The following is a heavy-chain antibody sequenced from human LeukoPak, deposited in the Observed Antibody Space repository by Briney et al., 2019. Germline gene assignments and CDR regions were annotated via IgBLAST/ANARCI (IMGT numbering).Heavy chain of an antibody. V-gene: IGHV3-21*01. CDR2: ISSSSSYI. CDR1: GFTFSSYS. J-gene: IGHJ4*02. Sequence: PGGSLRLSCAASGFTFSSYSMNWVRQAPGKGLEWVSSISSSSSYIYYADSVKGRFTISRDNAKNSLYLQMNSLRAEDTAVYYCARDLQAAAGTAGWGQGTLVTVSS. D-gene: IGHD6-13*01. CDR3: ARDLQAAAGTAG.